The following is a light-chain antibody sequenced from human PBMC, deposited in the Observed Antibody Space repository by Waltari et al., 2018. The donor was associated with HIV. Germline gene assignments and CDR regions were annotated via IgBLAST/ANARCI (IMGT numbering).Light chain of an antibody. V-gene: IGLV4-69*01. J-gene: IGLJ3*02. Sequence: QPMLTQSPSASASLGASVKLTCTLSSRHNSYAIVWHQQRSETAPRFLMRVTSNGSHPKGDGIPDRFSGSSSGTDRYLTISSLQSEDEADYYCQTWGTSVRGVFGGGTKLTVI. CDR2: VTSNGSH. CDR3: QTWGTSVRGV. CDR1: SRHNSYA.